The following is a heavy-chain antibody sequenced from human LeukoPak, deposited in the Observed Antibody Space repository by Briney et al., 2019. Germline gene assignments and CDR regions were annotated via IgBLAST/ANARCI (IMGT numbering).Heavy chain of an antibody. CDR3: AGGDYGGRGRLKFI. J-gene: IGHJ4*02. CDR1: GGSISSSSYY. V-gene: IGHV4-39*07. CDR2: IYTSGST. Sequence: ASETLSLTCTVSGGSISSSSYYWGWIRQPPGKGLEWIGRIYTSGSTNYNPSLKSRVTMSVDTSKNQFSLKLSSVTAADTAVYYCAGGDYGGRGRLKFIWGQETLVTVSS. D-gene: IGHD4-17*01.